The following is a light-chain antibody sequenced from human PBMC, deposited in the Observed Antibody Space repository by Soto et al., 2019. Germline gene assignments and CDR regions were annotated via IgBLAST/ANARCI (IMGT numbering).Light chain of an antibody. Sequence: QSVLTQPLSASGTPGQRVTMSCSGSSSNIGTNFVYWYQQLPGTAPKLLIYSNNQRPSGVPDRFSGSKSGTSASLAISGLRSEDEADYYCAAWDDSLTGVVFGGGTKLTVL. V-gene: IGLV1-47*02. CDR1: SSNIGTNF. CDR2: SNN. J-gene: IGLJ2*01. CDR3: AAWDDSLTGVV.